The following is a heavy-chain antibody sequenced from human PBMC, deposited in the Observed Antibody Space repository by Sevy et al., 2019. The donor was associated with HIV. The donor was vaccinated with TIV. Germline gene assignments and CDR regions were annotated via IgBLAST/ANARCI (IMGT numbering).Heavy chain of an antibody. D-gene: IGHD3-22*01. CDR3: ARMYYYDSSGPGPGYFDL. V-gene: IGHV3-48*02. CDR2: ISSSSSTI. CDR1: GFTFSSYS. J-gene: IGHJ2*01. Sequence: GGSLRLSCAASGFTFSSYSMNWVCQAPGKGLEWVSYISSSSSTIYYADSVKGRFTISRDNAKNSLYLQMNSLRDEDTAVYYCARMYYYDSSGPGPGYFDLWGRGTLVTVSS.